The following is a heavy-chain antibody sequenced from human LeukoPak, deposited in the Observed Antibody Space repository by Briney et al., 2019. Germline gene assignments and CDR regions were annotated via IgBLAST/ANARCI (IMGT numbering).Heavy chain of an antibody. J-gene: IGHJ6*03. CDR1: GGSFSGYY. D-gene: IGHD5-18*01. CDR2: INHSGST. Sequence: PSETLSLTCAVYGGSFSGYYWSWIRQPPGKGLERIGEINHSGSTNYNPSLKSRVTISVDTSKNQFSLKLSSVTAADTAVYYCARGVRYSYGRYYYYYYYMDVWGKGTTVTVSS. CDR3: ARGVRYSYGRYYYYYYYMDV. V-gene: IGHV4-34*01.